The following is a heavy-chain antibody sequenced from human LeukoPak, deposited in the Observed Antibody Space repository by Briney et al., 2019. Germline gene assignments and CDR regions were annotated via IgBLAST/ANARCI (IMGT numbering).Heavy chain of an antibody. D-gene: IGHD3-9*01. J-gene: IGHJ4*02. CDR3: ARGLRYFDWSRLSFDY. CDR1: GFTFSNYW. Sequence: GGSLRLSCAASGFTFSNYWMTWVRQAPGKGLEWVAVIPYDGSNKYYADSVKGRFTISRDNSKNTLYLQMNSLRAEDTAVYYCARGLRYFDWSRLSFDYWGQGTLVTVSS. CDR2: IPYDGSNK. V-gene: IGHV3-30-3*01.